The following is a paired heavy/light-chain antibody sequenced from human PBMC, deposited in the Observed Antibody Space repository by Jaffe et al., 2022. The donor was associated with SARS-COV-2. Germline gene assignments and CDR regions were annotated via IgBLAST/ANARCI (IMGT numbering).Heavy chain of an antibody. J-gene: IGHJ4*02. Sequence: EVQLLESGGGLVQPGGSLRLSCAASGFTFSNYAMHWVRQAPGKGLEWVSAIGTGGTTYYADPVKGRFTISRDISQDTLYLQMNSLRAEDTAVYYCAGWVGGTTNLDYWGQGTLVTVSS. CDR2: IGTGGTT. V-gene: IGHV3-23*01. CDR3: AGWVGGTTNLDY. CDR1: GFTFSNYA. D-gene: IGHD1-7*01.
Light chain of an antibody. V-gene: IGLV1-44*01. CDR2: TNN. Sequence: QSVLTQPPSASGTPGQRVTISCSGSSSNIGRNTVNWYQHLPGTAPKLLIYTNNQRPSGVPDRFSGSKSGTSASLAISGLQSEDEADYYCAAWDGSLNGYVFGTGTKVTVL. CDR1: SSNIGRNT. CDR3: AAWDGSLNGYV. J-gene: IGLJ1*01.